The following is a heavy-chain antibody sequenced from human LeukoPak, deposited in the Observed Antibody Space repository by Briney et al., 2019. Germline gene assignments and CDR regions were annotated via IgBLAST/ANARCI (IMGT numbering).Heavy chain of an antibody. D-gene: IGHD3-22*01. CDR2: IFNTGNT. CDR3: ARDWVIVGQSYYYMDV. J-gene: IGHJ6*03. Sequence: SETLSLTCTASGGSISSYYWSWIRQPAGKGLEWIGRIFNTGNTNYNPSLKSRVTISLDKSKNHFSLQLSSVTAADTAVYYCARDWVIVGQSYYYMDVWGKGTTVTVSS. CDR1: GGSISSYY. V-gene: IGHV4-4*07.